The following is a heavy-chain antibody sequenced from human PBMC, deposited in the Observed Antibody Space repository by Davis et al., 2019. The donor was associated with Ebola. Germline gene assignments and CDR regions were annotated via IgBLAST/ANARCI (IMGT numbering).Heavy chain of an antibody. D-gene: IGHD3-22*01. CDR1: AGTFSSYA. V-gene: IGHV1-69*13. Sequence: SVKVSCKASAGTFSSYAISWVRQAPGQGLEWMGGIIPIFGTANYAQKFQGRVTITADESTSTAYMELSSLRAEDTAVYYCARDLGYYDSSGYYYFNFDYWGQGTLVTVSS. CDR2: IIPIFGTA. CDR3: ARDLGYYDSSGYYYFNFDY. J-gene: IGHJ4*02.